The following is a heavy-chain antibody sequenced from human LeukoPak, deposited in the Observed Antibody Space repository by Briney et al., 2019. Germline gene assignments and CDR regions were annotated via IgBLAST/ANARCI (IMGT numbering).Heavy chain of an antibody. CDR1: GFTFSSYG. V-gene: IGHV3-30*02. CDR3: ARVDIVVVVAAPYYMDV. CDR2: IRYDGSNK. Sequence: EAGGSLRLSCAASGFTFSSYGMHWVRQAPGKGLEWVAFIRYDGSNKYYADSVKGRFTISRDNAKNTLYLQMNSLRAEDTAVYYCARVDIVVVVAAPYYMDVWGKGTTVTVSS. D-gene: IGHD2-15*01. J-gene: IGHJ6*03.